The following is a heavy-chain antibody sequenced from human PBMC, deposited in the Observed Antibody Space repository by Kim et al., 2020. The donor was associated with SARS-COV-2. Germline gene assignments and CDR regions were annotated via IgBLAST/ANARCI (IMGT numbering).Heavy chain of an antibody. Sequence: GGSLRLSCAASGFTFDDYAMHWVRQAPGKGLEWVSGISWNSGSIGYADSVKGRFTISRDNAKNSLYLQMNSLRAEDTALYYCAKARRPYSSGLNWFDPWGQGTLVTVSS. D-gene: IGHD6-19*01. CDR2: ISWNSGSI. J-gene: IGHJ5*02. V-gene: IGHV3-9*01. CDR1: GFTFDDYA. CDR3: AKARRPYSSGLNWFDP.